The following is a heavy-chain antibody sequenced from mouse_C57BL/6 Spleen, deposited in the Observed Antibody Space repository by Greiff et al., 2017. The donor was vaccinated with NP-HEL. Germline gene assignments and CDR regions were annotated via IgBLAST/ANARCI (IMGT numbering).Heavy chain of an antibody. Sequence: DVMLVESGGGLVQPGGSLSLSCAASGFTFTDYYMSWVRQPPGKALAWLGVIRNKANGYTTEYSASVKGRFTISRDNSQCILYLQMNALRAEDSATYYCARGASGDPWFAYWGQGTLVTVSA. J-gene: IGHJ3*01. CDR3: ARGASGDPWFAY. V-gene: IGHV7-3*01. CDR1: GFTFTDYY. CDR2: IRNKANGYTT. D-gene: IGHD6-1*01.